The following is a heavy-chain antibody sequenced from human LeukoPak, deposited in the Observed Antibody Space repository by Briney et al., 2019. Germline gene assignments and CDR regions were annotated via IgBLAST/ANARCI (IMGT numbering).Heavy chain of an antibody. V-gene: IGHV1-2*02. D-gene: IGHD3-10*01. CDR1: GYIFSAYY. CDR2: INPKTGEA. Sequence: ASVKVSCKASGYIFSAYYMHRVRQAPGQGLEWMGWINPKTGEATYAEKFQGRVSMTRDTSINTAYLELSSLTSDDTAVYYCARPGNWWFDPWGQGTLVTVSS. J-gene: IGHJ5*02. CDR3: ARPGNWWFDP.